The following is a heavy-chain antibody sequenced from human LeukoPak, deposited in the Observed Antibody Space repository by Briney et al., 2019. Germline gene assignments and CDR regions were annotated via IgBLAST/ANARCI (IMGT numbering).Heavy chain of an antibody. CDR2: ISSSSSYI. J-gene: IGHJ4*02. D-gene: IGHD5-12*01. CDR3: ARDRGYSGYDLDY. V-gene: IGHV3-21*01. Sequence: GGSLRLSCAASGFTLSSYSMNWVRQAPGKGLEWVSSISSSSSYIYYADSVKGRFTISRDNAKNSLYLQMNSLRAEDTAVYYCARDRGYSGYDLDYWGQGTLVTVSS. CDR1: GFTLSSYS.